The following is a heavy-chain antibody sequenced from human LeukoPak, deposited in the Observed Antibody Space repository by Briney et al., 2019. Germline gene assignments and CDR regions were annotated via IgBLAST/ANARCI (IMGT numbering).Heavy chain of an antibody. Sequence: PGGSLRLSCAASGFPFSSYAMNWVRQAPGKGLEWVSSISSTGSNIYYADSVKGRFTISRDNAKNSLSLQMNSLRAEDTAVYYCARDYYGSGSYYHDYWGQGTLVTVSS. CDR2: ISSTGSNI. J-gene: IGHJ4*02. V-gene: IGHV3-21*04. D-gene: IGHD3-10*01. CDR1: GFPFSSYA. CDR3: ARDYYGSGSYYHDY.